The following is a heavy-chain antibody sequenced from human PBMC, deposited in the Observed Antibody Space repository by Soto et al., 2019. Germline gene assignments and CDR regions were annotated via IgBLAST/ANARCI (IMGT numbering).Heavy chain of an antibody. CDR3: ARVTTVVVVAALDY. D-gene: IGHD2-15*01. Sequence: KVSCKASGYTFTSYDINWVRQATGQGLEWMGWINPNSGGTNYAQKFQGRVTMTRDTSISTAYMELSRLRSDDTAVYYCARVTTVVVVAALDYWGQGTLVTVSS. CDR1: GYTFTSYD. V-gene: IGHV1-2*02. J-gene: IGHJ4*02. CDR2: INPNSGGT.